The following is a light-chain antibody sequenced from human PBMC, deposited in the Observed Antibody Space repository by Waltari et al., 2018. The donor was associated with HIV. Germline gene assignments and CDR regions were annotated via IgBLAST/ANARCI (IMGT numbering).Light chain of an antibody. V-gene: IGKV3-20*01. Sequence: DTALTQSPGTLSLSPGEGAILSCRTSQPVSSSHLAWYQQKPGQAPRLLVYGASTRAAGIPDRFSGSGSRADFTLSISRLEPEDFAVYYCHQYGSLPETFGQGTKV. CDR3: HQYGSLPET. CDR2: GAS. CDR1: QPVSSSH. J-gene: IGKJ1*01.